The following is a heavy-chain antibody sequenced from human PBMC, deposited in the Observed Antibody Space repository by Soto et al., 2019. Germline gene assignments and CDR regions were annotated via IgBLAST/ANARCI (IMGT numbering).Heavy chain of an antibody. CDR1: GFTFGNYW. V-gene: IGHV3-74*01. Sequence: EVQLVESGGGLVQPGGSLRLSCAASGFTFGNYWMHWVRQAPGKGRVWVARINSDGSRTSYADSVKGRFTISRDNAKNTLYLQMNMLRAEDTAMYYCTKVISTVGGDFDSWGQGTLVTVSS. D-gene: IGHD3-16*01. J-gene: IGHJ4*02. CDR2: INSDGSRT. CDR3: TKVISTVGGDFDS.